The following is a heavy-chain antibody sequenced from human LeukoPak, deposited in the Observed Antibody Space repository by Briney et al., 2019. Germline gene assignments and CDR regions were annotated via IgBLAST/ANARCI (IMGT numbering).Heavy chain of an antibody. J-gene: IGHJ4*02. CDR3: ARDRKWELLGYFDY. V-gene: IGHV3-33*01. D-gene: IGHD1-26*01. CDR2: LWYDGSNK. CDR1: GFTFSRYG. Sequence: GGSLRLSCAAYGFTFSRYGMHWVRQAPGKGLEWVAVLWYDGSNKHYADSVKGRFTISRDNSKKTLFLQMNSLRAEDTAVYYCARDRKWELLGYFDYWGQGTLVTVSS.